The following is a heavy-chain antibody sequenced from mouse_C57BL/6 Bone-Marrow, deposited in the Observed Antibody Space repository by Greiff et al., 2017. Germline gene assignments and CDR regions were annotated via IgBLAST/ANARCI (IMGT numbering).Heavy chain of an antibody. CDR3: TTPLRLFDY. D-gene: IGHD2-12*01. Sequence: EVQLQQSGAELVRPGASVKLSCTASGFNIKDDYMHWVKQRPEQGLEWIGWIDPENGDTEYASEFPGKATITAYTSSNTAYLQLSSLTSEDTSVYSCTTPLRLFDYWGQGTTLTVSS. J-gene: IGHJ2*01. V-gene: IGHV14-4*01. CDR2: IDPENGDT. CDR1: GFNIKDDY.